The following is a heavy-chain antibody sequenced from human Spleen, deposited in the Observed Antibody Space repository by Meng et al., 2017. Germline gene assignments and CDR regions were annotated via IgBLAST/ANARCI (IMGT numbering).Heavy chain of an antibody. Sequence: QGQVREWGRGLLKPSETLSPLCLVSGGSFSDYYWSWIRQPPGKGLEWIGEINHSGSTNYNPSLESRATISVDTSQNNLSLKLSSVTAADSAVYYCARGPTTMAHDFDYWGQGTLVTVSS. D-gene: IGHD4-11*01. CDR1: GGSFSDYY. CDR2: INHSGST. J-gene: IGHJ4*02. V-gene: IGHV4-34*01. CDR3: ARGPTTMAHDFDY.